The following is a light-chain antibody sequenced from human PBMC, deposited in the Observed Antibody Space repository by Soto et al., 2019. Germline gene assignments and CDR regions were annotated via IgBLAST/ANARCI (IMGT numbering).Light chain of an antibody. V-gene: IGKV3-20*01. J-gene: IGKJ1*01. CDR3: QQYGSSPPWT. CDR2: GAS. Sequence: EIVLTRSPGALSLSPGERPTLSGTGSQSVSISYLAWYQQKPGQAPRLVIYGASSRATGIPDRFRGSASGTDFTLTISRLGPEDFAVYYCQQYGSSPPWTFGQGTKVDIK. CDR1: QSVSISY.